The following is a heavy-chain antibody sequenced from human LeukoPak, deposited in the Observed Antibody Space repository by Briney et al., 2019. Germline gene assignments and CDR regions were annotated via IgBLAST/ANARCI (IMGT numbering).Heavy chain of an antibody. CDR3: AREIAAAAGNWFDP. V-gene: IGHV3-64*01. Sequence: GSLRLSCAASGFTFSSYAMHWVRQAPGKGLEYVSAISSNGGSTYYANSVKGRFTISRNNSKNRLYLQTGSLRAEDMAVYYCAREIAAAAGNWFDPWGQGTLVTVSS. CDR2: ISSNGGST. J-gene: IGHJ5*02. CDR1: GFTFSSYA. D-gene: IGHD6-13*01.